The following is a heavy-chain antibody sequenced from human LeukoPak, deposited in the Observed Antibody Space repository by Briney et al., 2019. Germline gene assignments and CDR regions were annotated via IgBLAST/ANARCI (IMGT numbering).Heavy chain of an antibody. CDR3: AREPHQYYYYYMDV. J-gene: IGHJ6*03. Sequence: PGRSLRLSCAASGFTFNNYAMHWVRQAPGKGLEWVAVISYDGSNKYYADSVKGRFTISRDNSKNTLYLQMNSLRAEDTALYYCAREPHQYYYYYMDVWGKGTTVTVSS. V-gene: IGHV3-30*04. CDR1: GFTFNNYA. CDR2: ISYDGSNK.